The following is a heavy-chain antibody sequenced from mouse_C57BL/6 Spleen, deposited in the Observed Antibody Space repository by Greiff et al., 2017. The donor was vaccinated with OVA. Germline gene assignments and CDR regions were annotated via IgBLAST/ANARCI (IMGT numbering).Heavy chain of an antibody. J-gene: IGHJ3*01. Sequence: EVMLVESGPGMVKPSQSLSLTCTVTGYSITSGYDWHWIRHFPGNKLEWMGYISYSGSTNYNPSLKSRISITHDTSKNHFFLKLNSVTTEDTATYYCARDSYYSNFLFAYWGQGTLVTVSA. CDR1: GYSITSGYD. CDR3: ARDSYYSNFLFAY. CDR2: ISYSGST. V-gene: IGHV3-1*01. D-gene: IGHD2-5*01.